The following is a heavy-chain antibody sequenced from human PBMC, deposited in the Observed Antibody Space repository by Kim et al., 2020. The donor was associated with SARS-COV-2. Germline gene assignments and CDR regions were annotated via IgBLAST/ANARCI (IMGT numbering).Heavy chain of an antibody. CDR1: GFTFSSYA. CDR2: ISGSGGST. Sequence: GGSLRLSCAASGFTFSSYAMSWVRQAPGKGLEWVSAISGSGGSTYYADSVKGRFTISRDNSKNTLYLQMNSLRAEDTAVYYCAARGSSGWYFDYWGQGTLVTVSS. J-gene: IGHJ4*02. D-gene: IGHD6-19*01. CDR3: AARGSSGWYFDY. V-gene: IGHV3-23*01.